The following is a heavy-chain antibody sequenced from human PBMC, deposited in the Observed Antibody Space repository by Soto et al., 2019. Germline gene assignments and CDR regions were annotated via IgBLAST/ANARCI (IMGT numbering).Heavy chain of an antibody. CDR3: ARDPRRQLGYYYYGMDV. J-gene: IGHJ6*02. CDR2: ISYDGSNK. V-gene: IGHV3-30-3*01. CDR1: GFTFSSYA. Sequence: QVQLVESGGGVVQPGRSLRLSCAASGFTFSSYAMHWVRQAPGKGLEWVAVISYDGSNKYYADSVKGRFTISRDNSKNTLYLQMNSLGAEDTAVYYCARDPRRQLGYYYYGMDVWGQGTTVTVSS. D-gene: IGHD6-6*01.